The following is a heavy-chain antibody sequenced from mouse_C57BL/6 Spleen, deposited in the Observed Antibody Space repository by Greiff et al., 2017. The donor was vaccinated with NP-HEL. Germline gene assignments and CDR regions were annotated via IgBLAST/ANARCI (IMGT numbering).Heavy chain of an antibody. J-gene: IGHJ2*01. CDR2: IRSKSNNYAT. CDR3: VRSTVVTPDYDY. V-gene: IGHV10-1*01. D-gene: IGHD1-1*01. Sequence: EVMLVESGGGLVQPKGSLKLSCAASGFSFNTYAMNWVRQAPGKGLEWVARIRSKSNNYATYYADSVKDRFTISRDDSESMLYLQMNNLKTEDTAMDYCVRSTVVTPDYDYWGKGTTVTVYS. CDR1: GFSFNTYA.